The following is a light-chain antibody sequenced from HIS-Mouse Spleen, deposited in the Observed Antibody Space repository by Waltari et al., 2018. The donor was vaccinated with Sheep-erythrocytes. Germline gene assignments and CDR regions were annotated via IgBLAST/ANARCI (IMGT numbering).Light chain of an antibody. CDR1: QGISHY. CDR3: LQHNSYPWT. CDR2: AAA. V-gene: IGKV1-17*03. J-gene: IGKJ1*01. Sequence: DIQLTQSASAMSASVGDRVTITCRASQGISHYLAWFQQKPGKVPKRLIYAAASLQSGVPSRSSCSGSATEFTLTISSLQPEDFATYYCLQHNSYPWTFGQGTKVEIK.